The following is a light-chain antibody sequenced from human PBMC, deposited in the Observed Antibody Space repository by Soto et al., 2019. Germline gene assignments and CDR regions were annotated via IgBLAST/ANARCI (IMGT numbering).Light chain of an antibody. V-gene: IGKV3-20*01. CDR3: QQYDSSPFT. Sequence: IVLTQSPDTLSLSPGERATLSCRASQSVSSSYLAWYQQKPGQAPRLLIYGASSRATGIPDSFSGSGSGTDFTLTISRLEPEDFAVYYCQQYDSSPFTFGPGTKVDIK. CDR1: QSVSSSY. J-gene: IGKJ3*01. CDR2: GAS.